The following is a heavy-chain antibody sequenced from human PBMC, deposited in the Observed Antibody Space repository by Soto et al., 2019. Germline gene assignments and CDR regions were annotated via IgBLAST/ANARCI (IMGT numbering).Heavy chain of an antibody. Sequence: GASVKVSCKVSGYTLTELSMHWVRQAPGKGLEWMGGFDPEDGETIYAQKFQGRVTMTEDTSTDTAYMELSSLRSEDTAVYYCATQARLICSGGSCNSFSYGMDVWGQGTTVTVSS. CDR1: GYTLTELS. J-gene: IGHJ6*02. CDR2: FDPEDGET. V-gene: IGHV1-24*01. CDR3: ATQARLICSGGSCNSFSYGMDV. D-gene: IGHD2-15*01.